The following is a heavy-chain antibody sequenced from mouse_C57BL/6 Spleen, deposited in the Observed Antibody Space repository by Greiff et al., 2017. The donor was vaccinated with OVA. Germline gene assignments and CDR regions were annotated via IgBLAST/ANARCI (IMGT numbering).Heavy chain of an antibody. D-gene: IGHD1-1*01. CDR3: ARDYGSSYGYFDV. J-gene: IGHJ1*03. Sequence: DVQLQESGPELVKPGASVKIPCKASGYTFTDYNMDWVKQSHGKSLEWIGDINPNNGGTIYNQKFKGKATLTVDKSSSTAYMELRSLTSEDTAVYYCARDYGSSYGYFDVWGTGTTVTVSS. V-gene: IGHV1-18*01. CDR1: GYTFTDYN. CDR2: INPNNGGT.